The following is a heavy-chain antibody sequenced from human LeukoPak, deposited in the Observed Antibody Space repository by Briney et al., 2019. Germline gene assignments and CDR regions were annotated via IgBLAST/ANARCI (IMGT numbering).Heavy chain of an antibody. CDR3: AGERERGYSYGWSPNWFDP. D-gene: IGHD5-18*01. J-gene: IGHJ5*02. CDR2: IYYSGST. V-gene: IGHV4-59*08. Sequence: PSETLSLTCTVSGGSISSYYWSWIRQPPGKGLEWNGYIYYSGSTNYNPSLKSRVTISVDTSKNQFSLKLSSVTAADTAVYYCAGERERGYSYGWSPNWFDPWGQGTLVTVSS. CDR1: GGSISSYY.